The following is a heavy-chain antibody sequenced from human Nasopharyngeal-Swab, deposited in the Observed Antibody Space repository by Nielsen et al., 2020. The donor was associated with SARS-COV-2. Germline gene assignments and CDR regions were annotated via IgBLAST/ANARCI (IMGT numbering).Heavy chain of an antibody. CDR2: ISYSGAT. CDR1: GASISTYY. V-gene: IGHV4-59*01. CDR3: ARSSRDWPPKRGALDI. D-gene: IGHD2-21*02. Sequence: SETLSLTCTVSGASISTYYWSWIRQSPGTGLESIGCISYSGATNYNPSLKNRVAISVDTSNNHLSLKLSSVTAADWAVYYCARSSRDWPPKRGALDIWGQGTVVTVSS. J-gene: IGHJ3*02.